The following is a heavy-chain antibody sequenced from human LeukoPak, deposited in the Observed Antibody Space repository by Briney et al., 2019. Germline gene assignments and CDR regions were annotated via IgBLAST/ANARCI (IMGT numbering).Heavy chain of an antibody. J-gene: IGHJ4*02. D-gene: IGHD1-26*01. CDR1: GYSFTNHL. CDR2: IYPCDSDT. V-gene: IGHV5-51*01. Sequence: GESLKISCMGSGYSFTNHLIGWVRDIGGKGLGWMGIIYPCDSDTRYSPSFQGQVPISADKSFSTAYLQWSSLKASATAMYYCARLPQWGGTYHFDYWGQGTLLTVSS. CDR3: ARLPQWGGTYHFDY.